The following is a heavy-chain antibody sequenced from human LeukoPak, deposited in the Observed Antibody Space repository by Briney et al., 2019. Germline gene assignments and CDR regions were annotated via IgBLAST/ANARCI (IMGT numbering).Heavy chain of an antibody. Sequence: ASVKVSCKASGYTFTGYYMHWVRQAPGQGLEWMGWINPNSGGTNYAQKFQGRVTVTRDTSISTAYMELSRLRSDDTAVYYCAREAEGSYYYDSSGYYYFDYWGQGTLVTVSS. D-gene: IGHD3-22*01. J-gene: IGHJ4*02. V-gene: IGHV1-2*02. CDR1: GYTFTGYY. CDR3: AREAEGSYYYDSSGYYYFDY. CDR2: INPNSGGT.